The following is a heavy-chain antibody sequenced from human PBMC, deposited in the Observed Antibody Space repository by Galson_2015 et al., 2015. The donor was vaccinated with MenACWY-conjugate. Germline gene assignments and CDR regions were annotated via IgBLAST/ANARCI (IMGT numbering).Heavy chain of an antibody. CDR2: IIPVFHTT. CDR3: ARPGGDYEQRTFFDY. J-gene: IGHJ4*02. D-gene: IGHD4-17*01. CDR1: GDSFNTYS. Sequence: SVKVSCKASGDSFNTYSFNWLRQAPGQGPEWLGGIIPVFHTTDYAQRFRGRLTITADESTSTVYMELSSLRSDDTAIYYCARPGGDYEQRTFFDYWGQGTLVTVSS. V-gene: IGHV1-69*13.